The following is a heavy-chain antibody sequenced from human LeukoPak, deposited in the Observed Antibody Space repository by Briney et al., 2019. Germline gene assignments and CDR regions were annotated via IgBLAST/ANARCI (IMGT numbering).Heavy chain of an antibody. D-gene: IGHD3-16*01. J-gene: IGHJ3*02. CDR2: ISSSGSTI. Sequence: GGSLRLSCAASGFTFSSYWMSWIRQAPGKGLEWVSYISSSGSTIYYADSVKGRFTISRDNAKNSLYLQMNSLRAEDTAVYYCASAVIGGWGLDIWGQGTMVTVSS. CDR1: GFTFSSYW. CDR3: ASAVIGGWGLDI. V-gene: IGHV3-48*04.